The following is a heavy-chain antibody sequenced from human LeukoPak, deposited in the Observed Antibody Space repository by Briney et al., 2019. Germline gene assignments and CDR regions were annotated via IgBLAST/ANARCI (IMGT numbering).Heavy chain of an antibody. CDR3: AKGHPPAGIQLWFHPRLSDAFDI. J-gene: IGHJ3*02. CDR2: IKQDGSEK. Sequence: PGGSLRLSCAASGFTFSSYWMSWVRQAPGKGLEWVANIKQDGSEKYYVDSVKGRFTISRDNSKNTLYLQMNSLRAEDTAVYYCAKGHPPAGIQLWFHPRLSDAFDIWGQGTMVTVSS. CDR1: GFTFSSYW. D-gene: IGHD5-18*01. V-gene: IGHV3-7*01.